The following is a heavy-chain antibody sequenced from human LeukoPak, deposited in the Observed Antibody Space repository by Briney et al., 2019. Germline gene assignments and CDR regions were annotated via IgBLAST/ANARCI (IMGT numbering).Heavy chain of an antibody. CDR2: IKSKIDAGTT. Sequence: GGSLRLSCAASGFTFSNAWMSWVRQGPGEGLEWLGRIKSKIDAGTTDNAAPVKGRFTISRDDSKNTLYLHMNSLKTEDTAVYYCTADEAGGPSSALFDYWGQGTLVTVSS. D-gene: IGHD3-3*01. J-gene: IGHJ4*02. CDR3: TADEAGGPSSALFDY. V-gene: IGHV3-15*01. CDR1: GFTFSNAW.